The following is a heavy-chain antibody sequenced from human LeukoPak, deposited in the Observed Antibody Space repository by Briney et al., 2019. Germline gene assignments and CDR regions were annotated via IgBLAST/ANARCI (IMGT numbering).Heavy chain of an antibody. Sequence: ASVKVSCKASGYTFTSYDINWVRRATGQGLEWMGWMNPNSGNTGYAQKFQGRVTLTRNTSISTASMELSSLRSEDTAVYYCATVTLLGAFNIWGQGTMVTVSS. CDR2: MNPNSGNT. CDR1: GYTFTSYD. V-gene: IGHV1-8*03. CDR3: ATVTLLGAFNI. D-gene: IGHD2/OR15-2a*01. J-gene: IGHJ3*02.